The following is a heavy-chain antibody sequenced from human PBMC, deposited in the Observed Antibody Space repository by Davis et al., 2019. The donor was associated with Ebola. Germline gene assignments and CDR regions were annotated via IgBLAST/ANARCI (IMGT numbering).Heavy chain of an antibody. J-gene: IGHJ4*02. CDR2: ISYDGSNK. CDR1: GFTFSSYG. CDR3: AKEDIVATIWYYFDY. Sequence: PGGSLRLSCAASGFTFSSYGMHWVRQAPGKGLEWVAVISYDGSNKYYADSVKGRFTISRDNSKNTLFLQMNSLRAEDTAVYYCAKEDIVATIWYYFDYWGQGTLVTVSS. V-gene: IGHV3-30*18. D-gene: IGHD5-12*01.